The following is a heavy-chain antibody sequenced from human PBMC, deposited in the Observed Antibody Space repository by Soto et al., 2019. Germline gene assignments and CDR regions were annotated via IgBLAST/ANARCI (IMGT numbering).Heavy chain of an antibody. D-gene: IGHD1-26*01. CDR3: ASDRFRGTYYLRGVTYFFEE. V-gene: IGHV3-20*04. CDR2: ISSTGDRK. Sequence: GGSLRLSCAVSGLTFSDYGMNWVRQAPGKGLEWVSVISSTGDRKNYLDSVKGRFTISRDNAKNSLYLQMNSLRAEDTAVYYCASDRFRGTYYLRGVTYFFEEWGQGAPVTVSS. CDR1: GLTFSDYG. J-gene: IGHJ4*02.